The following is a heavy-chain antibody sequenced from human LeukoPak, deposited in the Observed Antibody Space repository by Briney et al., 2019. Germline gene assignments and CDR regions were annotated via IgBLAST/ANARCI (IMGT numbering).Heavy chain of an antibody. J-gene: IGHJ4*02. CDR3: AKVNSPTDY. V-gene: IGHV4-59*01. Sequence: SETLSLTCTVSGGSISSYYWSWIRQPPGKGLEWIEYIYYSGGTNYNPPPKSRVTISVNTSKNQFSLKLGSVTAADRAVYYCAKVNSPTDYWGQGTLVTVSS. CDR1: GGSISSYY. CDR2: IYYSGGT.